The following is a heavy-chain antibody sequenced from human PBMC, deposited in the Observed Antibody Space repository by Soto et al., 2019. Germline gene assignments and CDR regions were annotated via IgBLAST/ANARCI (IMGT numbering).Heavy chain of an antibody. J-gene: IGHJ3*01. CDR2: IRNKADSYTT. V-gene: IGHV3-73*01. D-gene: IGHD2-21*02. CDR3: VRRGQMTSEAFDV. Sequence: EVQLVDSGGGLVQPGGSLKLSCAASGFTFSASAIHWVRQASGKGLEWVGLIRNKADSYTTTCTPSLEGRFTFSRDDSENTAYLHMNSLKTEDTAMYYCVRRGQMTSEAFDVWGQGTTVTVSS. CDR1: GFTFSASA.